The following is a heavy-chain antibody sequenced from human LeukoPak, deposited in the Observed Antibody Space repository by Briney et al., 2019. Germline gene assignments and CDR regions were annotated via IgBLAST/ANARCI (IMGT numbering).Heavy chain of an antibody. J-gene: IGHJ4*02. Sequence: GGSLRLSCAASGFTFGSFAMYWVRQAPGKGLEWIAGIFGSGGSPHYADSVKGRFTISRDNSKNTVYLQLNSLRAEDTAVYYCGKTTAGYSSGQKPAWPVDYWGQGTLVTVSS. CDR1: GFTFGSFA. V-gene: IGHV3-23*01. CDR2: IFGSGGSP. D-gene: IGHD5-18*01. CDR3: GKTTAGYSSGQKPAWPVDY.